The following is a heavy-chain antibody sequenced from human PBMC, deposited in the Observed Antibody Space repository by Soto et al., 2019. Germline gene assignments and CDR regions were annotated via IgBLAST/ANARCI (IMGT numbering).Heavy chain of an antibody. CDR3: ATSPGDILTGGNWFDP. V-gene: IGHV3-23*01. D-gene: IGHD3-9*01. CDR1: GFTFSSYA. J-gene: IGHJ5*02. Sequence: GGSLRLSCAASGFTFSSYAMSWVRQAPGKGLEWVSAISGSGGSTYYADSVKGRFTISRDNSKNTLYLQMNSLRAEDTAVYYCATSPGDILTGGNWFDPWGQGTLVTVSS. CDR2: ISGSGGST.